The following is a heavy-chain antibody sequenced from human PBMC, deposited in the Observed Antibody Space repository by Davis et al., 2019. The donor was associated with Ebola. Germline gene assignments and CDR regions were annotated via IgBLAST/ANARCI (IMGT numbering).Heavy chain of an antibody. V-gene: IGHV3-23*01. Sequence: GGSLRLSCAASGFTFSSYAMTWARQAPGKGLEWVSAVTSSGGGKYYADSVKGRFTISRDNSKNTLYLQMNSLRSEDTAVYYCAREIVVVVAATNYYYYGMDVWGQGTTVTVSS. CDR1: GFTFSSYA. CDR2: VTSSGGGK. CDR3: AREIVVVVAATNYYYYGMDV. D-gene: IGHD2-15*01. J-gene: IGHJ6*02.